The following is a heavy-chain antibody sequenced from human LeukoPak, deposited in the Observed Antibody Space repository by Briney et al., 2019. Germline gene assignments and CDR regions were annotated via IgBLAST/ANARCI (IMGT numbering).Heavy chain of an antibody. V-gene: IGHV4-4*02. J-gene: IGHJ4*02. Sequence: SETLSLTCGVSGGSVTSTNWWTWVRQPPGKGLEWIGEVHLDGRTNYNPSLKSRLTMSVDLSENHISLKLTSVTAADTAVYYCARAEVLYSGYDFDLWGQGTQVTVSS. CDR2: VHLDGRT. CDR1: GGSVTSTNW. CDR3: ARAEVLYSGYDFDL. D-gene: IGHD5-12*01.